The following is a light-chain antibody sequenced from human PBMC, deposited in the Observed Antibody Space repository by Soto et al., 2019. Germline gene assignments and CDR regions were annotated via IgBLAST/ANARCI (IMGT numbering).Light chain of an antibody. CDR3: QVWDSSTYV. J-gene: IGLJ1*01. V-gene: IGLV3-9*01. CDR2: RDS. Sequence: SYELTQPLSVSVALGQTARITCGGNNIGSKNVHWYQQKPRQAPVLVIYRDSNRPSGIPERFSGSNSGNTATLTISRAQAGDEADYYCQVWDSSTYVFGTGTKLTVL. CDR1: NIGSKN.